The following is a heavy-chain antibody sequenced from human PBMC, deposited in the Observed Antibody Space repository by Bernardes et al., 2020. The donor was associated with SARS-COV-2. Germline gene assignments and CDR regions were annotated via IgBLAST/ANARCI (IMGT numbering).Heavy chain of an antibody. CDR2: FDPEDGET. CDR1: GYTLTELS. J-gene: IGHJ4*02. CDR3: ATDHITGNAQLEGY. D-gene: IGHD6-6*01. Sequence: ASVKVSCKVSGYTLTELSMHWVRQAPGKGLEWMGGFDPEDGETIYAQKFQGRVTMTEDTSTDTAYMELSSLRSEDTAVYYCATDHITGNAQLEGYWGQGTLVTVSS. V-gene: IGHV1-24*01.